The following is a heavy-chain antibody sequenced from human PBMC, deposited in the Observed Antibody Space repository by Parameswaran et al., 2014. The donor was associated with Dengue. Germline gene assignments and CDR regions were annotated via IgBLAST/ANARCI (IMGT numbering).Heavy chain of an antibody. D-gene: IGHD1-26*01. CDR2: IIPILGIA. CDR3: ARPTPQELTRYYYYYGMDV. V-gene: IGHV1-69*02. Sequence: WVRQAPGQGLEWMGRIIPILGIANYAQKFQGRVTITADKSTSTAYMELSSLRSEDTAVYYCARPTPQELTRYYYYYGMDVWGQGTTVTVSS. J-gene: IGHJ6*02.